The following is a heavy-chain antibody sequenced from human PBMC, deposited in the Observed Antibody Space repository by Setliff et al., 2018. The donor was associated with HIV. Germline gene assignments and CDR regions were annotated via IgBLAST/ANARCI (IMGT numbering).Heavy chain of an antibody. CDR3: ARDCRVGWVFAYGMDV. D-gene: IGHD6-13*01. Sequence: GGSLRLSCVASGITVSGIYMTWVRQAPGKGLEWVSVINGGTTTYYADSVKGRFTISRDNSKNTLFLQMNSLRPEDTAVYYCARDCRVGWVFAYGMDVWGQGTLVTVSS. CDR1: GITVSGIY. J-gene: IGHJ6*02. V-gene: IGHV3-53*05. CDR2: INGGTTT.